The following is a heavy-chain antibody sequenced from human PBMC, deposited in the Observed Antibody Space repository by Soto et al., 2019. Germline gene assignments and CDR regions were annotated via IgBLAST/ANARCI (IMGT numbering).Heavy chain of an antibody. V-gene: IGHV1-69*13. CDR1: GGTFSSYA. Sequence: SVKVSGKASGGTFSSYAISWVRQAPGQGLEWMGGIIPIFGTANYAQKFQGRVTITADESTSTAYMELSSLRSEDTAVYYCARGDCSSTSCNWGNYYYYGMDVWGQGTTVTVSS. CDR2: IIPIFGTA. J-gene: IGHJ6*02. CDR3: ARGDCSSTSCNWGNYYYYGMDV. D-gene: IGHD2-2*01.